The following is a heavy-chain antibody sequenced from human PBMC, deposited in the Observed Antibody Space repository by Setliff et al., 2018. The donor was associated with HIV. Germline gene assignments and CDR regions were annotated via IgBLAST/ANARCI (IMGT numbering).Heavy chain of an antibody. CDR1: GGSISSGGYY. V-gene: IGHV4-31*03. Sequence: SETLSLTCTVSGGSISSGGYYWNWIRQHPEKGLEWVGYIYYSGSTYYNPSLKSRLTISGDTSKNQFSLKLSSVTAADTAVYYCARGDIVVVGLDYWGQGTLVTVSS. D-gene: IGHD2-21*01. J-gene: IGHJ4*02. CDR3: ARGDIVVVGLDY. CDR2: IYYSGST.